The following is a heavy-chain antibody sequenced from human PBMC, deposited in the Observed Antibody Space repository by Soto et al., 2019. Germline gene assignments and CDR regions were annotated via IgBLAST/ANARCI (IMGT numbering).Heavy chain of an antibody. Sequence: GGSLRLSCAASGFTFSNAWMNWVRQAPGKGLEWVGRIKSKTDGGTTDYAAPVKGRFTISRDDSKNTLYLQMNSLKTEDTAVYYCTTSEYCGGDCYGYYGMDVWGQGTTVTVSS. V-gene: IGHV3-15*07. CDR1: GFTFSNAW. D-gene: IGHD2-21*02. J-gene: IGHJ6*02. CDR3: TTSEYCGGDCYGYYGMDV. CDR2: IKSKTDGGTT.